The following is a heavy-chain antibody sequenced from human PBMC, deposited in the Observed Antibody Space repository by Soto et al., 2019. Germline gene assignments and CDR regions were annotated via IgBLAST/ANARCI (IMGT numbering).Heavy chain of an antibody. CDR2: INHSGST. Sequence: PSETLSLTCAVYGGSFSGYYWSWIRQPPGKGLEWIGEINHSGSTNYNPSLKSRVTISVDTSKNQFSLKLSSVTAADTAVYYCTRGRVSSGWYGPMCIDPWGQGTLVTVSS. J-gene: IGHJ5*02. V-gene: IGHV4-34*01. CDR3: TRGRVSSGWYGPMCIDP. CDR1: GGSFSGYY. D-gene: IGHD6-19*01.